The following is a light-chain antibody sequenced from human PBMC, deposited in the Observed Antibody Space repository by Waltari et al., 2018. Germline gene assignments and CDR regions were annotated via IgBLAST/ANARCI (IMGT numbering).Light chain of an antibody. V-gene: IGKV1-NL1*01. CDR3: QQYYFTPYT. J-gene: IGKJ2*01. CDR2: GAS. Sequence: DIQLTQSPSSLSASVGDRVTIPYRASQGISNSLAWYQQKPGKAPKLLLYGASRLESGVPPRFSGSGSGTDYTLTISSRQPDDFATYYCQQYYFTPYTFGQGTKLDIK. CDR1: QGISNS.